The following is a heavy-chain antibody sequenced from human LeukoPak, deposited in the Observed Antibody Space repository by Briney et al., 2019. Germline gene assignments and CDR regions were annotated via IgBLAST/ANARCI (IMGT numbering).Heavy chain of an antibody. D-gene: IGHD3-10*01. CDR2: INHSGST. Sequence: SETLSLTCAVYGGSFSGYCWSWIRQPPGKGLEWIGEINHSGSTNYNPSLKSRVTISVDTSKNQFSLKLSSVTAADTAVYYCARVESYYYGSGSERDYFDYWGQGTLVTVSS. CDR3: ARVESYYYGSGSERDYFDY. V-gene: IGHV4-34*01. J-gene: IGHJ4*02. CDR1: GGSFSGYC.